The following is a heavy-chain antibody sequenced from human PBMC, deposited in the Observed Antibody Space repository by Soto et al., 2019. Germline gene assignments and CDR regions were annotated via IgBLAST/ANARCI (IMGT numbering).Heavy chain of an antibody. CDR2: INPNSGGT. J-gene: IGHJ6*02. CDR3: ARSPSLELRYFGWLFHYYGMDV. CDR1: GYTFTGYY. V-gene: IGHV1-2*02. D-gene: IGHD3-9*01. Sequence: ASVKVSCKASGYTFTGYYMHWVRQAPGQGLEWMGWINPNSGGTNYAQKFQGRVTMTRDTSISTAYMELSRLRSDDTAVYYCARSPSLELRYFGWLFHYYGMDVWGQGTTVTVSS.